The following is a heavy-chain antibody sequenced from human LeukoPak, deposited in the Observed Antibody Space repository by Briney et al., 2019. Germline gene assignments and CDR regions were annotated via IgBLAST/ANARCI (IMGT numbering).Heavy chain of an antibody. CDR3: AKDGDIVVVPAASGIDY. D-gene: IGHD2-2*01. Sequence: GGSLRLSCAASGFTFSSYGMHWVRQAPGKGLEWVAVISYDGSNKYYADSAKGRFTISRDNSKNTLYLQMNSLRAEDTAVYYCAKDGDIVVVPAASGIDYWGQGTLVTVSS. V-gene: IGHV3-30*18. CDR1: GFTFSSYG. CDR2: ISYDGSNK. J-gene: IGHJ4*02.